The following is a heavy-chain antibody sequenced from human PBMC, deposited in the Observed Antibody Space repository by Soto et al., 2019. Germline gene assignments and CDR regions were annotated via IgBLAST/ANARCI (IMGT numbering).Heavy chain of an antibody. D-gene: IGHD6-19*01. CDR2: IVPIFGPD. CDR3: ARGLEYTSGCHYFDY. Sequence: QVRLVQSGPEVRKPGFSVKVSCKASGDTFTTSAISWVRQAPGQGLEWMGGIVPIFGPDKYAPKFQGRVIISADESTNTFYMELSSLKSEDTAVYYCARGLEYTSGCHYFDYWGQGTLVTVSS. V-gene: IGHV1-69*01. J-gene: IGHJ4*02. CDR1: GDTFTTSA.